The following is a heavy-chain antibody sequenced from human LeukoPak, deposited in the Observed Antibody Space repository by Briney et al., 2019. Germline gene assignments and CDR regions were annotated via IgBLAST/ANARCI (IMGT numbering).Heavy chain of an antibody. CDR3: ARDGRNYNPDWYFDL. CDR2: INPNSGGT. Sequence: ASVKVSCKASGYTFTGYYMHWVRQAPGQGLEWMGWINPNSGGTNYAQKFQGRVTMTRDTSISTAYMELRSLRSDDTAVYYCARDGRNYNPDWYFDLWGRGTLVTASS. J-gene: IGHJ2*01. V-gene: IGHV1-2*02. D-gene: IGHD1-7*01. CDR1: GYTFTGYY.